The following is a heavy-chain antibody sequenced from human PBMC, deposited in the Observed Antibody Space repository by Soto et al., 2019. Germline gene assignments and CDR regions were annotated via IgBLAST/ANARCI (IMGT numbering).Heavy chain of an antibody. CDR2: ISSSSSYI. J-gene: IGHJ4*02. D-gene: IGHD6-13*01. Sequence: PGGSLRLSCAASGFTFSSYSMNWVRQAPGKGLEWVSSISSSSSYIYYADSVKGRFTISRDNAKNSLYLQMNSLRAEDTAVYYCARDHIAAAGRTDYWGQGTLVTVSS. CDR1: GFTFSSYS. CDR3: ARDHIAAAGRTDY. V-gene: IGHV3-21*01.